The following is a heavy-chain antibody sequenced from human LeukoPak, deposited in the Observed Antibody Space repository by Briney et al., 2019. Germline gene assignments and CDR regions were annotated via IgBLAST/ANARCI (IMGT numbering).Heavy chain of an antibody. CDR3: AKDERNWNYNLASQTYD. D-gene: IGHD1-7*01. CDR2: INTDGGST. CDR1: GFTFGSYW. V-gene: IGHV3-74*01. Sequence: PGGSLRLSCAASGFTFGSYWMHWVRQAPGKGLVWVSRINTDGGSTTYADSVKGRFTVSRDNSKNTLYLQMSSLRAEDTAVYYCAKDERNWNYNLASQTYDWGQGTLVTVSS. J-gene: IGHJ4*02.